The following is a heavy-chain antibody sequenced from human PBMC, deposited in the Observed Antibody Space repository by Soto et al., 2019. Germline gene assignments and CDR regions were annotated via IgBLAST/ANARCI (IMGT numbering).Heavy chain of an antibody. J-gene: IGHJ4*02. D-gene: IGHD3-3*01. CDR3: ARDRYYDFWSGYYGENVYFDY. V-gene: IGHV1-3*01. CDR2: INAGNGNT. Sequence: ASVMVSCKASGYTFTSYAMHWVRQAPGQRLEWMGWINAGNGNTKYSQKFQGRVTITRDTSASTAYMELSSLRSEDTAVYYCARDRYYDFWSGYYGENVYFDYWGQGTLVTVSS. CDR1: GYTFTSYA.